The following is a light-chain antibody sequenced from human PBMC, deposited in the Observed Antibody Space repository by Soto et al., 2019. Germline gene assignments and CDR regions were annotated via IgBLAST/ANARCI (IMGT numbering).Light chain of an antibody. J-gene: IGKJ3*01. CDR3: QQYDNLICT. V-gene: IGKV1-33*01. Sequence: DIKMTQSPSSLSASIGDRVTITCQASHDISDYLNWYHQKPGKAPELLIYDASNLQTGVPSRFSGRGSGTNFLLTISGLQPEDIGTYYCQQYDNLICTFGPGTKVD. CDR1: HDISDY. CDR2: DAS.